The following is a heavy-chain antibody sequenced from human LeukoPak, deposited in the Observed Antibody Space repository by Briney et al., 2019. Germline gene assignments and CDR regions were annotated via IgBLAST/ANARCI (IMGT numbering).Heavy chain of an antibody. Sequence: PGGSLRLSCAASGFSVSLNYMNWVRQAPGKGLEWVSILYSGSDTYYADSVKGRFTISRDSSKNMLFLHMNSLRAEDMAVYYCARVGDHFHWYLDLWGRGTLVTVSS. V-gene: IGHV3-53*01. D-gene: IGHD3-3*02. CDR2: LYSGSDT. CDR1: GFSVSLNY. CDR3: ARVGDHFHWYLDL. J-gene: IGHJ2*01.